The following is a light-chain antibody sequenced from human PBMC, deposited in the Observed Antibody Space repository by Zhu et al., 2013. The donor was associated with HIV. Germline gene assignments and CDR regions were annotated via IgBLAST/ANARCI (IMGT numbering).Light chain of an antibody. J-gene: IGKJ4*01. V-gene: IGKV1-27*01. CDR1: QGIRNY. CDR2: AAS. Sequence: DIQMTQSPSSLSASVGDRVAITCRTSQGIRNYLAWYQQKPGKVPKLLIYAASTLQSGVPSRFSGSGSGTDFTLTISSLQPEDVATYYCQRYNSAPXLTFGGGTKVGDQT. CDR3: QRYNSAPXLT.